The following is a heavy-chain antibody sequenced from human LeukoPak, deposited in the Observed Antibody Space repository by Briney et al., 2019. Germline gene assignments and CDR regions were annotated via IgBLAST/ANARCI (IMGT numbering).Heavy chain of an antibody. D-gene: IGHD3-3*01. J-gene: IGHJ6*03. CDR2: LSTYNGNT. V-gene: IGHV1-18*01. Sequence: ASVKVSCKASGYTFTSYGISWVRQAPGQGLEWMGWLSTYNGNTNYAHKFQGRVTMTTDTSTSTAYMALRRLRSTDTAVYYCARAPRITILGVVPRYYYYMDVWGKGTTVTVSS. CDR3: ARAPRITILGVVPRYYYYMDV. CDR1: GYTFTSYG.